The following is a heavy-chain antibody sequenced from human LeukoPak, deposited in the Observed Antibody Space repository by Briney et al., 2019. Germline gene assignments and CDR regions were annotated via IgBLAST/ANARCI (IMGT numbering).Heavy chain of an antibody. CDR3: VRDPPRESIFGVVMPTYYMDV. D-gene: IGHD3-3*01. CDR1: GFTFSTSW. Sequence: PGGSLRLSCAASGFTFSTSWMHWVRQAPGKGLVWVSRINNDGSRTNYVESVKGRFTISRDNAKNTLYLQMNSLRAEDTAVYYCVRDPPRESIFGVVMPTYYMDVWGKGTTVTVSS. J-gene: IGHJ6*03. V-gene: IGHV3-74*01. CDR2: INNDGSRT.